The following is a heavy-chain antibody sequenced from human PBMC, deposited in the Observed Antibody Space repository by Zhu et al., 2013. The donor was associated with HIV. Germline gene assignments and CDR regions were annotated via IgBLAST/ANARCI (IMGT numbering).Heavy chain of an antibody. CDR3: ATLEWSYAFDI. J-gene: IGHJ3*02. CDR2: IIPIFGTQ. D-gene: IGHD3-3*01. V-gene: IGHV1-69*01. Sequence: QVQVVQSGAEVKKPGSSMKVSCKASGSTFSNYAIHWVRQAPGQGLEWMGGIIPIFGTQKYAQKFEGRVTISADESTTTAYMELSSLRSADTAVYYCATLEWSYAFDIWGQGTMVTVSS. CDR1: GSTFSNYA.